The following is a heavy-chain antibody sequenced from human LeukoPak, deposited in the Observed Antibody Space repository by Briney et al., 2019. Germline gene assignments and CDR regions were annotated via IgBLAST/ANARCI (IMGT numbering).Heavy chain of an antibody. V-gene: IGHV4-31*06. D-gene: IGHD3-22*01. CDR3: WFDP. CDR1: GGSISSSSYY. CDR2: IYYSGST. J-gene: IGHJ5*02. Sequence: PSETLSLTCTVSGGSISSSSYYWGWIRQHPGKGLEWIGYIYYSGSTYYNPSLKSRVTISVDTSKNQFSLKLSSVTAADSSGRPNWFDPWGQGTLVTVSS.